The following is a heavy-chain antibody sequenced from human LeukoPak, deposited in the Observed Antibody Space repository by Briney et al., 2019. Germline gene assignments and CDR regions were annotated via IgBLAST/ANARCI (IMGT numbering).Heavy chain of an antibody. CDR3: ARSRGIAAAGIANWFDP. V-gene: IGHV1-2*02. CDR2: IIPNSGGT. D-gene: IGHD6-13*01. J-gene: IGHJ5*02. CDR1: GYTFTGYY. Sequence: ASVTVSCKASGYTFTGYYMHWVRQAPGQGLEWMGWIIPNSGGTNYAQKFQGRVTMTRDTSISTAYMELSRLRSDDTAVYYCARSRGIAAAGIANWFDPWGQGTLVTVSS.